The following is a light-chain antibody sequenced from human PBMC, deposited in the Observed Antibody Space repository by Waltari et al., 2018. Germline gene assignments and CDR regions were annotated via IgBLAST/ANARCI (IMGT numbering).Light chain of an antibody. V-gene: IGKV3-15*01. CDR1: QSVGRN. CDR2: GAS. CDR3: QQYSGPPYN. J-gene: IGKJ2*01. Sequence: EIVMTQSPATLSVSPGERATLSCRASQSVGRNLAWYQQKPGQAPRLLISGASNRATGIPARFSGSGYGTEFTLTISSLQSEDFAVYYCQQYSGPPYNFGQGTRLEIK.